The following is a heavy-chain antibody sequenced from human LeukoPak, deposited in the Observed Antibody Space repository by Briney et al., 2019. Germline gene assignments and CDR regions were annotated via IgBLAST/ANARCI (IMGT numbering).Heavy chain of an antibody. CDR3: ARSPVTRTTYYFYMDV. V-gene: IGHV1-69*05. Sequence: GSSVKVSCKASGGTFRNYGISWVRQAPGQGLEWMGGFIPLFGKTNYAQKFQDRVTITTEESTTTVYMELSSLRSEDTAVYYCARSPVTRTTYYFYMDVWGKGTTVTVSS. D-gene: IGHD1-1*01. CDR1: GGTFRNYG. CDR2: FIPLFGKT. J-gene: IGHJ6*03.